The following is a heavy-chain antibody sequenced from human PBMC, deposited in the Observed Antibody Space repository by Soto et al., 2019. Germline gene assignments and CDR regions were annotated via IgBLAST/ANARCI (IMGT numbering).Heavy chain of an antibody. CDR2: IYYSGST. CDR1: GGSISSYY. Sequence: SETLSLTCTVSGGSISSYYWSWIRQPPGKGLEWIGYIYYSGSTNYNPSLKSRVTISVDTSKNQFSLKLSSVTAADTAVKYCARAGGGGLGEPISVYYYGMDVWGQGTTVTVSS. V-gene: IGHV4-59*01. D-gene: IGHD3-16*01. J-gene: IGHJ6*02. CDR3: ARAGGGGLGEPISVYYYGMDV.